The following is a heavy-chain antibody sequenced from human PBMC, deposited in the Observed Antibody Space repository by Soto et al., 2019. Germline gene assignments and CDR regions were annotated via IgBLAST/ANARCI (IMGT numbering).Heavy chain of an antibody. V-gene: IGHV4-31*11. CDR1: GGSISSCGYY. Sequence: SETLSLTCAVSGGSISSCGYYWSWIRQHPGRGLERIGYIYYSGGTYYNPPLKSRVTISVDTSKNQFSLELSAVTAADTAVYYSARKADSNYITWFDPWGQGTLVTVSS. J-gene: IGHJ5*02. CDR2: IYYSGGT. D-gene: IGHD1-7*01. CDR3: ARKADSNYITWFDP.